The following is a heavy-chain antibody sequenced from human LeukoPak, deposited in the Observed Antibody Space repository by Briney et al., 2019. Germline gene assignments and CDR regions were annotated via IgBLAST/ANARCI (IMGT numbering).Heavy chain of an antibody. J-gene: IGHJ4*02. CDR3: AKGREYSEYGLFDY. D-gene: IGHD5-12*01. V-gene: IGHV3-23*01. Sequence: GGSLRLSCAASGFTFSSYAMSWVRQAPGKGLEWVSTISGSGGSTYYADSVKGRFTISRDKNTLYLQMNSLRAEDTAVYYCAKGREYSEYGLFDYWGQGTLVTVSS. CDR1: GFTFSSYA. CDR2: ISGSGGST.